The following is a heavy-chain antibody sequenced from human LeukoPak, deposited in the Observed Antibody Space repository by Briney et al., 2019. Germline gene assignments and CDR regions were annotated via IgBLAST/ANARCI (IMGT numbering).Heavy chain of an antibody. D-gene: IGHD5-18*01. Sequence: GASVKVSCKASGYTFTSYDINWVRQATGQGLEWMGWMNPNSGNTGYAQKFQGRVTMTRNTSISTAYMELSSLRSEDTAVYYCARVGLSYGFAGDDYWGQGTLVTVSS. V-gene: IGHV1-8*02. CDR3: ARVGLSYGFAGDDY. CDR1: GYTFTSYD. CDR2: MNPNSGNT. J-gene: IGHJ4*02.